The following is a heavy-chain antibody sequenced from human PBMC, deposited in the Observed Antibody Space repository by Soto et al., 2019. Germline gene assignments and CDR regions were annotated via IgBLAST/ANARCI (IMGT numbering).Heavy chain of an antibody. D-gene: IGHD3-10*01. CDR1: GFTFTNAW. V-gene: IGHV3-15*01. Sequence: EVQLVESGGGLVKPGGSLRLSCGASGFTFTNAWMSWVRQAPGKGLEWVGRIKSKADGGTIDYAAPVKGRFTISRDDSKNTLYLQMNSLKTEDTAVYYCSTDNTRYDGAEWFDPWGQGTLVTVSS. CDR2: IKSKADGGTI. J-gene: IGHJ5*02. CDR3: STDNTRYDGAEWFDP.